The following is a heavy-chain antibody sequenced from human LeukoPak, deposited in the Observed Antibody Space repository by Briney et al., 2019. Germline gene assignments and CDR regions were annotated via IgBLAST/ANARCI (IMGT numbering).Heavy chain of an antibody. CDR3: ATEVDILTGYYHSYFDY. Sequence: ASVKVSCKVSGYTLTELSMHWVRQAPGKGLEWMGGFDPEDGETIYAQKFQGRVTMTEDTSTDTAYMELSSLRSEDTAVYYCATEVDILTGYYHSYFDYWGQGTLVTVSS. CDR1: GYTLTELS. V-gene: IGHV1-24*01. CDR2: FDPEDGET. D-gene: IGHD3-9*01. J-gene: IGHJ4*02.